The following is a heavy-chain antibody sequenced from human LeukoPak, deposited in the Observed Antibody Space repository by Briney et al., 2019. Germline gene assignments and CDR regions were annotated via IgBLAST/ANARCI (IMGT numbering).Heavy chain of an antibody. CDR3: ARASWVSSTDAVR. CDR1: GFTFSSYW. Sequence: GGSLRLSCAASGFTFSSYWMSWVRQAPGKGLEWVANIKQDGSEKYYVDSVKGRFTISRDNAKNSLYLQMNNLKVEDTAMYYCARASWVSSTDAVRWGQGTLVTVSS. J-gene: IGHJ4*02. D-gene: IGHD3-16*01. CDR2: IKQDGSEK. V-gene: IGHV3-7*03.